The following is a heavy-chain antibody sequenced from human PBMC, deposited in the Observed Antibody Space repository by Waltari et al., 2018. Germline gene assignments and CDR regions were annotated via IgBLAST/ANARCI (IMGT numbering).Heavy chain of an antibody. CDR1: GDSITSHF. J-gene: IGHJ3*02. D-gene: IGHD3-22*01. CDR2: MYFSGTH. V-gene: IGHV4-59*11. Sequence: VQLQESGPGLVKPSETLSLSCDVSGDSITSHFWSWIRQAPGKGMEWIGYMYFSGTHHYNPSLKSHVTISRATSKNHFSLNLRSVTAADTAIYYCARLPRGSVIIGAFDIWGQGTQVTVSS. CDR3: ARLPRGSVIIGAFDI.